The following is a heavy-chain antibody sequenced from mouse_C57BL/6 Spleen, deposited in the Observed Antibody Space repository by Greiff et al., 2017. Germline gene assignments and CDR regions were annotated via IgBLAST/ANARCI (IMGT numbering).Heavy chain of an antibody. CDR3: ARSSYYGSSWNYYAMDY. V-gene: IGHV1-80*01. Sequence: QVQLQQSGAELVKPGASVKISCKASGYAFSSYWMNWVKQRPGKGLEWIGQIYPGDGDTNYNGKFKGKATLTADKSSSTAYMQLSSLTSEDSAVYFCARSSYYGSSWNYYAMDYWGQGTSVTVSS. CDR2: IYPGDGDT. D-gene: IGHD1-1*01. J-gene: IGHJ4*01. CDR1: GYAFSSYW.